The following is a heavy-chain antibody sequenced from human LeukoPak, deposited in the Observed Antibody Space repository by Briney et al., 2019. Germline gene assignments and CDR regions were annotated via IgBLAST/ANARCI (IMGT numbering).Heavy chain of an antibody. V-gene: IGHV3-30-3*01. CDR2: ISYDGSNK. CDR1: GFTFSSYA. Sequence: GGSLRLSCAASGFTFSSYAMHWVRQAPGKGLEWVAVISYDGSNKYYADSVKGRFTISRDNSKNTLYLQTNSLRAEDTAVYYCARDLYYYDSSGHYYFDYWGQGTLVTVSS. CDR3: ARDLYYYDSSGHYYFDY. J-gene: IGHJ4*02. D-gene: IGHD3-22*01.